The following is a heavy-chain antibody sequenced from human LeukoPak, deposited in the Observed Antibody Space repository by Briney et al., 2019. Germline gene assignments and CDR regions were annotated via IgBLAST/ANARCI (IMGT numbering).Heavy chain of an antibody. Sequence: SQTLSLTCTVSGGSISGGSYYWNWIRQPAGKGLEWVGRIQTSGNTNYSPSLKSRVTISVDTSKNQFSLKPSSVTAADTAVYYCARDLGDYCSGGSCYYYYGMDVWGQGTTVTVSS. CDR3: ARDLGDYCSGGSCYYYYGMDV. J-gene: IGHJ6*02. CDR1: GGSISGGSYY. V-gene: IGHV4-61*02. D-gene: IGHD2-15*01. CDR2: IQTSGNT.